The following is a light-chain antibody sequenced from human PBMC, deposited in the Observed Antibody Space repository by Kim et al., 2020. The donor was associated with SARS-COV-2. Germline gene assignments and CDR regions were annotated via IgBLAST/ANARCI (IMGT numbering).Light chain of an antibody. CDR3: QQYGSAFT. CDR1: QSVSSSY. J-gene: IGKJ3*01. Sequence: LSPGERATLSCRASQSVSSSYLAGYQQKPGQAPRLLIYGASSRATGIPDRFSGSGSGTDFTLTISRLEPEDFAVYYCQQYGSAFTFGPGTKVDIK. CDR2: GAS. V-gene: IGKV3-20*01.